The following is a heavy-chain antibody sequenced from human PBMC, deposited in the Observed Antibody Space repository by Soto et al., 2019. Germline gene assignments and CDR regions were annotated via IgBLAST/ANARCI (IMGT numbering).Heavy chain of an antibody. CDR1: GYSVTSYW. V-gene: IGHV5-51*01. D-gene: IGHD2-2*01. Sequence: PGESLKISCKGSGYSVTSYWIGWVRQMPGKGLEWMGIIYPGDSDTRYSPSFQGQVTISADKSISTAYLQWSSLKASDTAMYYCARFARYCSSTSCYESYYYYGMDVWGQGTTVTVSS. J-gene: IGHJ6*02. CDR3: ARFARYCSSTSCYESYYYYGMDV. CDR2: IYPGDSDT.